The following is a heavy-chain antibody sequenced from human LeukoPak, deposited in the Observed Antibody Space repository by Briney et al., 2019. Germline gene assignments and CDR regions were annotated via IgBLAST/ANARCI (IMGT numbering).Heavy chain of an antibody. J-gene: IGHJ6*03. Sequence: ASVKVSCKASGGTFSSYAISWVRQAPGQGLEWMGGIIPIFGTANYAQKFQGGVTITTDESTSTAYMELSSLRAEDTAVYYCARDSRYCSSTSCSRGDYYYYMDVWGKGTTVTVSS. CDR2: IIPIFGTA. D-gene: IGHD2-2*01. CDR3: ARDSRYCSSTSCSRGDYYYYMDV. V-gene: IGHV1-69*05. CDR1: GGTFSSYA.